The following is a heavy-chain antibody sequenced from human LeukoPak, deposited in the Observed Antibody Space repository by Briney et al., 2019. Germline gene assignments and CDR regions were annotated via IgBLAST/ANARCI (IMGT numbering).Heavy chain of an antibody. D-gene: IGHD3-10*01. Sequence: GGSLRVSCAASGFTFDDYAMHWVRQAPGKGLEWVSGISWNSGSIGYADSVKGRFTISRDNAKNSLYLQMNSLRAEDTALYYCAKDKGVAYGSGSSFDYWGQGTLVTVSS. J-gene: IGHJ4*02. V-gene: IGHV3-9*01. CDR2: ISWNSGSI. CDR3: AKDKGVAYGSGSSFDY. CDR1: GFTFDDYA.